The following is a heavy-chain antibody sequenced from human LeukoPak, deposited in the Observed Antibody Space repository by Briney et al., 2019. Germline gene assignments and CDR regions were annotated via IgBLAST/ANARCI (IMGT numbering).Heavy chain of an antibody. CDR2: IGGGGYTT. J-gene: IGHJ4*02. Sequence: GGPLRLSCVASGLTFGNYGMNWVRQAPGKGLEWVSSIGGGGYTTYYADSVRGRFTISRDNSKNSMYLQMSSLRAEDTAIYYCAEVESSYCRIWGQGTLVTVSS. CDR3: AEVESSYCRI. D-gene: IGHD3-10*01. V-gene: IGHV3-23*01. CDR1: GLTFGNYG.